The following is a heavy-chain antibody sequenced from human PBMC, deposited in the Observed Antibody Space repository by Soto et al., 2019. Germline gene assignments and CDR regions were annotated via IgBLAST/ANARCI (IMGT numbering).Heavy chain of an antibody. V-gene: IGHV1-69*01. CDR1: GGTFSSYA. Sequence: QVQLVQSGAEVKKPGSSVKVSCKASGGTFSSYAISWVRQAPGQGLEWMGGIIPIFGTANYAQKFQGRVTITADESTSTAYMELSSLRSEDTAVYYCARDGVVAAAGPPHYYYGMDVWGQGTTVTVSS. D-gene: IGHD6-13*01. CDR3: ARDGVVAAAGPPHYYYGMDV. CDR2: IIPIFGTA. J-gene: IGHJ6*02.